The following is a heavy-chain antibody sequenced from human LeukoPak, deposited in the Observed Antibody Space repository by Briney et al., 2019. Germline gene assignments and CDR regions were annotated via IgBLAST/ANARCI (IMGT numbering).Heavy chain of an antibody. D-gene: IGHD3-3*01. CDR3: ARHFSHDFWSGYPLYYFDY. Sequence: SETLSLTCTVSGGSISNYYWSSIRQPPGKGLEWIGYIYYSGSTNYHPSLKSRVTLSVDTSKNQFSLKLNSVTAADTAVYYCARHFSHDFWSGYPLYYFDYWGQGTLVTVSS. CDR2: IYYSGST. CDR1: GGSISNYY. V-gene: IGHV4-59*08. J-gene: IGHJ4*02.